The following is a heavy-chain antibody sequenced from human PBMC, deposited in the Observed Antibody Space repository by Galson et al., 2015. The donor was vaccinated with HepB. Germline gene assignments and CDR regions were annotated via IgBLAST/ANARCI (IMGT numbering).Heavy chain of an antibody. CDR2: SRKKDKSYNT. J-gene: IGHJ4*02. Sequence: SLRVSCAAFGFIFSDNYMVWVSQAPGKGLEWVGRSRKKDKSYNTEYAASVKGRFTVSRDVSSYSLYMQMNSLKTEDTAVYYCVRGYHSFDHWGQGALVTVSS. V-gene: IGHV3-72*01. D-gene: IGHD5-18*01. CDR1: GFIFSDNY. CDR3: VRGYHSFDH.